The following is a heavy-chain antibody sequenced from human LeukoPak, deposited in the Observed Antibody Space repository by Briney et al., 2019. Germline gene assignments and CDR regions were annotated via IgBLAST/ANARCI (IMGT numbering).Heavy chain of an antibody. CDR1: GFIFSSYG. V-gene: IGHV3-30*02. Sequence: GGSLRLSCAASGFIFSSYGMHWVRQAPGKGLEWVAFIRYDGSNKYYADSVKGRFTISRDNSKNTLYLQMNSLRAEDTAVYYCAKDSSSGWYGYFDLWGRGTLVTVSS. CDR3: AKDSSSGWYGYFDL. D-gene: IGHD6-19*01. J-gene: IGHJ2*01. CDR2: IRYDGSNK.